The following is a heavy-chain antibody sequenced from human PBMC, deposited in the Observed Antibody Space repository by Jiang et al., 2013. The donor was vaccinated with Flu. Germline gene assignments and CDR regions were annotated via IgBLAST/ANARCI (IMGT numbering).Heavy chain of an antibody. V-gene: IGHV3-21*01. D-gene: IGHD3-16*01. J-gene: IGHJ4*02. CDR3: ARGPPRGYFDY. Sequence: IYYADSVKGRFTISRDNAKNSLYLQMNSLRAEDTAVYYCARGPPRGYFDYWGQGTLVTVSS. CDR2: I.